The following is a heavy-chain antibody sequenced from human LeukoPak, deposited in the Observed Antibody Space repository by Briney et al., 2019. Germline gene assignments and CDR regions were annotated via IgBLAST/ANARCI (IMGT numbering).Heavy chain of an antibody. CDR1: GFTFNDYD. V-gene: IGHV3-48*03. CDR3: ARDRYDNSGYHDY. CDR2: ISGSGGTI. J-gene: IGHJ4*02. Sequence: GGSLRLSCAASGFTFNDYDMHWVRQGSGKGLDWVAYISGSGGTIHYADSVRGRFTISRDNAKNSLYLQMNSLRAEDTAVYYCARDRYDNSGYHDYWGQGTLVTVSA. D-gene: IGHD3-22*01.